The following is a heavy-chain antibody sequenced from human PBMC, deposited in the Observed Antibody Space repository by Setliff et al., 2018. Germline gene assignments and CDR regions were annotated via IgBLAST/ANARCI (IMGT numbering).Heavy chain of an antibody. CDR2: ISGSGYTI. J-gene: IGHJ6*03. CDR3: ARARYCSSTSCYYYYYMDV. CDR1: GFTFSDYY. D-gene: IGHD2-2*01. V-gene: IGHV3-11*04. Sequence: PGGSLRLSCAASGFTFSDYYMSWIRQAPGKGLEWVSYISGSGYTIYYADSVKGRFTISRDNAKNSLYLQMNSLRAEDTAVYYCARARYCSSTSCYYYYYMDVWGKGTTVTVSS.